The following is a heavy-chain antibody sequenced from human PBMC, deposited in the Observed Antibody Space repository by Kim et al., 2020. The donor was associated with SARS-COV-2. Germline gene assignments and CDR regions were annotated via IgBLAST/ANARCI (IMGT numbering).Heavy chain of an antibody. J-gene: IGHJ4*02. Sequence: SETLSLTCTVSGGSISSGGYYWSWIRQHPGKSLEWIGYIYYSGSTYYNPSLKSRVTISVDTSKNQFSLKLSSVTAADTAVYYCARTSSPLFIDYWGQGTLVTVSS. CDR2: IYYSGST. V-gene: IGHV4-31*03. CDR3: ARTSSPLFIDY. CDR1: GGSISSGGYY. D-gene: IGHD3-3*01.